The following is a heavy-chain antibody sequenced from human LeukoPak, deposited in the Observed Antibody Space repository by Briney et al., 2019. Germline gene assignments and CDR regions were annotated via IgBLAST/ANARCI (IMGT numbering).Heavy chain of an antibody. CDR1: GGSFSGYY. D-gene: IGHD2-8*01. J-gene: IGHJ4*02. CDR3: ARTLLYCTNGVCYYYFDY. V-gene: IGHV4-34*01. Sequence: PPETLSLTCAVYGGSFSGYYWSWIRQPPGKGLEWIGEINHSGSTNYNPSLKSRVTISVDTSKNQFSLKLSSVTAADTAVYYCARTLLYCTNGVCYYYFDYWGQGTLVTVSS. CDR2: INHSGST.